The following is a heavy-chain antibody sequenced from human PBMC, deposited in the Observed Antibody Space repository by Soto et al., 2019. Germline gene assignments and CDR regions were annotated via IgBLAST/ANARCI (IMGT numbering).Heavy chain of an antibody. CDR3: ARVLTVWSGETNYGMDV. D-gene: IGHD3-3*01. V-gene: IGHV1-18*01. CDR2: ISAYNGNT. CDR1: GYTFTSYG. Sequence: QVQLVQSGAEVKKPGASVKVSCKASGYTFTSYGISWVRQAPGQGLEWMGWISAYNGNTNYAQKLQGRVTMTTDTSTSTAYMELRSLRADDTAVYYCARVLTVWSGETNYGMDVWGQGTTVTVSS. J-gene: IGHJ6*02.